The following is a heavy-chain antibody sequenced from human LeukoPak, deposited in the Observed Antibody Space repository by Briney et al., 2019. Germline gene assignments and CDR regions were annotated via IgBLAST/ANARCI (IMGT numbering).Heavy chain of an antibody. J-gene: IGHJ4*02. D-gene: IGHD3-22*01. CDR2: MNPNSGNT. V-gene: IGHV1-8*01. CDR1: GYTFTSYD. CDR3: ARSPITMIVVVNYYFDY. Sequence: GASVKVSCKASGYTFTSYDINWVRQATGQGLEWMGWMNPNSGNTGYAQKFQGRVTITTDESTSTAYMELSSLRSEDTAVYYCARSPITMIVVVNYYFDYWGQGTLVTVSS.